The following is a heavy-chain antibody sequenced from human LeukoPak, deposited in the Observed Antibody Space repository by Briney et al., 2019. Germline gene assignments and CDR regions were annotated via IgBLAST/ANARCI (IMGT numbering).Heavy chain of an antibody. CDR2: IYHSGST. CDR3: ASQRSGSYRGYYYYYYMDV. CDR1: GASISSGGLY. J-gene: IGHJ6*03. V-gene: IGHV4-30-2*01. D-gene: IGHD1-26*01. Sequence: SETLSLTCTVSGASISSGGLYWSWIRQPPGKGLEWIGYIYHSGSTYYNPSLKSRVTISVDRSKNQFSLKLSSVTAADTAVYYCASQRSGSYRGYYYYYYMDVWGKGTTVTVSS.